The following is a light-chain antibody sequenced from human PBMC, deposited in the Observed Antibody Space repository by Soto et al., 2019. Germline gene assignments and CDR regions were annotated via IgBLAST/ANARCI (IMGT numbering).Light chain of an antibody. V-gene: IGLV2-23*02. J-gene: IGLJ3*02. CDR2: EVN. CDR3: CSSVGSPNWV. CDR1: SSDVGGYDR. Sequence: QSALTQPASVSGSPGQSITISCTGTSSDVGGYDRVSWYQHHPGKAPTLMIYEVNKRPSGVSNRFSGYKSGNTASLTISGLQDEDDADYYCCSSVGSPNWVFGGGTKLTVL.